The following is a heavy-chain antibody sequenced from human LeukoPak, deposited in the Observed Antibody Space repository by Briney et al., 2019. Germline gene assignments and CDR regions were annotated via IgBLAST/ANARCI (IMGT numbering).Heavy chain of an antibody. CDR2: MFYTGST. CDR1: GGSISRYY. V-gene: IGHV4-59*01. Sequence: PSETLSLTCSVSGGSISRYYWSWIRQSPGKGLEWIGYMFYTGSTNYNPSLKSRVTMSLDASKNQFSLKLTSVTAADTAVYLCARGAYNTLSEAPYFYYMDVWGKGTTVTVSS. J-gene: IGHJ6*03. D-gene: IGHD2/OR15-2a*01. CDR3: ARGAYNTLSEAPYFYYMDV.